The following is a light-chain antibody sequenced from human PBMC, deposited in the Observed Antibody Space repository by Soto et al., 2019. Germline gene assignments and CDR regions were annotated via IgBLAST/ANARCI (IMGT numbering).Light chain of an antibody. V-gene: IGKV3-20*01. CDR3: QQYGSSPNT. J-gene: IGKJ3*01. CDR1: QSVSRSY. Sequence: EIVLTQSPGTLCLSPGERATLSCRASQSVSRSYLAWYQQKPGQAPRLLIYGASSRATGIPDRFSGSGSGTDFTLTISRLEPEDFAVYYCQQYGSSPNTFGRGTKVDIK. CDR2: GAS.